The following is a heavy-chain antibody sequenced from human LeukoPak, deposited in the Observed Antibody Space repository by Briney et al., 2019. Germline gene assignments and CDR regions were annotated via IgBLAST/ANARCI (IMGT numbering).Heavy chain of an antibody. V-gene: IGHV1-69*04. D-gene: IGHD5-24*01. CDR3: ARVLSGDGYNYGWFDP. CDR1: GGTFSSYA. CDR2: IIPIFGIA. J-gene: IGHJ5*02. Sequence: SVKVSCKASGGTFSSYAFSRVRQAPGQGLEWMGRIIPIFGIANYAQKFQGRVTITADKSTSTAYMELSSLRSEDTAIYYCARVLSGDGYNYGWFDPWGQGTLVTVSS.